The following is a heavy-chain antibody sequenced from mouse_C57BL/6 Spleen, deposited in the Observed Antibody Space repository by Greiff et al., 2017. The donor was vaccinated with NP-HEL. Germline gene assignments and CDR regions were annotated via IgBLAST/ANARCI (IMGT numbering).Heavy chain of an antibody. D-gene: IGHD3-2*02. J-gene: IGHJ4*01. CDR1: GYTFTSYW. CDR3: AREAGDSSGYDAMDY. CDR2: IDPNSGGT. Sequence: QVQLKESGAELVKPGASVKLSCKASGYTFTSYWMHWVKQRPGRGLEWIGRIDPNSGGTKYNEKFKSKATLTVDKPSSTAYMQLSSLTSEDSAVYYCAREAGDSSGYDAMDYWGQGTSVTVSS. V-gene: IGHV1-72*01.